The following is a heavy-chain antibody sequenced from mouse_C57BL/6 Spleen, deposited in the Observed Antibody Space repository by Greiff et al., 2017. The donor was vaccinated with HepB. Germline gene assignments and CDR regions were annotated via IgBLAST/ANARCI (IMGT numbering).Heavy chain of an antibody. CDR3: ARWLYYGNYVGYFDV. J-gene: IGHJ1*03. Sequence: VQLQQSGAELVKPGASVKISCKASGYAFSSYWMHWVKQRPGKGLEWIGQIYPGDGDTNYNGKFKGKATLTADKSSSTAYMQLSSLTSEDSAVYFCARWLYYGNYVGYFDVWGTGTTVTVSA. CDR2: IYPGDGDT. CDR1: GYAFSSYW. D-gene: IGHD2-1*01. V-gene: IGHV1-80*01.